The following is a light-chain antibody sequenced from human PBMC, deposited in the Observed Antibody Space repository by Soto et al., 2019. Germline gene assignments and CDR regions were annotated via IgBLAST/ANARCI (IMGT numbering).Light chain of an antibody. CDR2: DVS. J-gene: IGLJ1*01. CDR1: SSDVGSYNL. Sequence: QSVLTQPASVSGSPGQSITISCTGTSSDVGSYNLFSWYQHHPGNAPKLMIYDVSKRTSGVSNRFSGSKSGNTASLTISGLQAEDEADYFCCAYPGSNPYAFGHGTKVTVL. V-gene: IGLV2-23*02. CDR3: CAYPGSNPYA.